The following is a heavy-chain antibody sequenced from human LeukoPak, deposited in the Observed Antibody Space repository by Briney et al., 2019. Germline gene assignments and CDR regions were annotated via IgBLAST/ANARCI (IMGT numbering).Heavy chain of an antibody. D-gene: IGHD3-22*01. CDR3: ARDQEYYYDSSGNDY. V-gene: IGHV3-21*01. J-gene: IGHJ4*02. Sequence: GGSLRLSCAASGFTFSSYSMNWVRQAPGKGLEWVSSISSSSSYIYYADSVKGRFTISRDNAKNSLYLQMNSLRAEDTAVYYCARDQEYYYDSSGNDYWGQGTLVTVSS. CDR1: GFTFSSYS. CDR2: ISSSSSYI.